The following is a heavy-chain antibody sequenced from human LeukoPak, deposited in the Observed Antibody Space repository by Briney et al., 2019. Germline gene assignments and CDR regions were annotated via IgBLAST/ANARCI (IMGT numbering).Heavy chain of an antibody. CDR3: AKDPLRYDSSGFYGMDV. D-gene: IGHD3-22*01. Sequence: GGSPRLSCAASGFTFSSYGMHWVRQAPGKGLEWVAVISYDGSNKYYADSVKGRFTISRDNSKNTLYLQMNSLRAEDTAVYYCAKDPLRYDSSGFYGMDVWGQGTTVTVSS. J-gene: IGHJ6*02. CDR1: GFTFSSYG. V-gene: IGHV3-30*18. CDR2: ISYDGSNK.